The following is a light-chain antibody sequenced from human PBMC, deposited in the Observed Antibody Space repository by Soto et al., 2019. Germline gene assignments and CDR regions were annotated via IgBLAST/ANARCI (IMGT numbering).Light chain of an antibody. CDR2: ASS. Sequence: DIQMTQSPSTLSASVGDRVTVTCRASQSISGWLAWYQQKPGKAPKLLIFASSDLETGVPSRFGGGGSGTEYTLTISSLQPDDFATYYCQQHDSYPYTFGQGTKLEI. CDR3: QQHDSYPYT. V-gene: IGKV1-5*03. CDR1: QSISGW. J-gene: IGKJ2*01.